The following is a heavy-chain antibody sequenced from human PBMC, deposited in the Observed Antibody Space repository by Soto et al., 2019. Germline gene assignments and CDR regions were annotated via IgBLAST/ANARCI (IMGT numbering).Heavy chain of an antibody. D-gene: IGHD1-26*01. CDR3: ARVGTSGTSYDAFDI. Sequence: ASVKVSCKASGYTFTDYYMHWVRQAPGQGLEWMGWINPNGGGTNYVQKFQGWVTMTRDTSISTAYMELSRLRSDDTAVYYCARVGTSGTSYDAFDICGQGTMVTVSS. V-gene: IGHV1-2*04. CDR1: GYTFTDYY. J-gene: IGHJ3*02. CDR2: INPNGGGT.